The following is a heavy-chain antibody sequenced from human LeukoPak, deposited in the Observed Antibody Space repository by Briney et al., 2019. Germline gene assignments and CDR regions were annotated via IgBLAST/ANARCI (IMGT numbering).Heavy chain of an antibody. J-gene: IGHJ3*02. CDR1: GFTFSSYW. CDR3: ARIESVVVVTAIQNDAFDI. CDR2: IKQDGSEK. V-gene: IGHV3-7*01. Sequence: PGGSLRLSCAASGFTFSSYWMSWVRQAPGKGLEWVANIKQDGSEKYYVDSVKGRFTISRDNAKNSLYLQMNSLRAEDTAVYYCARIESVVVVTAIQNDAFDIWGQGTMVTVSS. D-gene: IGHD2-21*02.